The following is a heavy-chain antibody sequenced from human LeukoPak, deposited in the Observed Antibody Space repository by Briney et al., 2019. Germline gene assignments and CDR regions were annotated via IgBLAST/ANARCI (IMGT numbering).Heavy chain of an antibody. V-gene: IGHV3-23*01. J-gene: IGHJ4*02. CDR1: GFTLNSYA. CDR3: ARDYADYVGYFFFDY. Sequence: AGSLRLSCAASGFTLNSYAMNWVRQAPGKGLEWVSSISGGGETTYYADSAKGRFTISRDNSQNTLYLQMNSLRAEDTAVYYCARDYADYVGYFFFDYWGQGTLVTVSS. CDR2: ISGGGETT. D-gene: IGHD4-17*01.